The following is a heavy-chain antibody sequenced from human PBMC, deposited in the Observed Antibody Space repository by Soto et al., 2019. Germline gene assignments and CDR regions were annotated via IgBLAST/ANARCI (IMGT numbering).Heavy chain of an antibody. J-gene: IGHJ4*02. V-gene: IGHV3-23*05. CDR1: GFTFTNYL. CDR3: AKDTYSRSWYF. CDR2: IDKSGGDT. Sequence: GSLRLSCAASGFTFTNYLMTWVRQAPGKGLEWVSSIDKSGGDTYYADSVKGRFTISRDNSKNTLYLQMNGLRAEDTALYYCAKDTYSRSWYFWGQGTLVTVSS. D-gene: IGHD2-2*01.